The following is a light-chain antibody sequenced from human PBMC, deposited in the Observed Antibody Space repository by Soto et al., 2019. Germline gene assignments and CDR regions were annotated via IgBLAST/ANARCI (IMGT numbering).Light chain of an antibody. V-gene: IGKV3-20*01. CDR3: QQNGRSPPWT. CDR2: GAS. CDR1: QSVSSN. J-gene: IGKJ1*01. Sequence: IVLTQSPGTLSLSPGDRATLSCRASQSVSSNLAWYQQKPGQAPRLLIYGASIRATGIPDRFSGSGSGTDFTLTISRLEPEDFAVYYCQQNGRSPPWTFGQGTKVDIK.